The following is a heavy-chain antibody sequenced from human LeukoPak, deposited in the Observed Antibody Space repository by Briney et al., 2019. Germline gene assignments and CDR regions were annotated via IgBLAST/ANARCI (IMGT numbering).Heavy chain of an antibody. CDR3: ARVEGSSRVSYYMDV. D-gene: IGHD2-2*01. CDR1: GGSISSGSYY. V-gene: IGHV4-61*02. Sequence: SETLSLTCTVSGGSISSGSYYWSWIRQPAGKGLEWIGRIYTSGSTNYNPSLKSRVTISVDTSENQFSLKLSSVTAADTAVYYCARVEGSSRVSYYMDVWGKGTTVTVSS. J-gene: IGHJ6*03. CDR2: IYTSGST.